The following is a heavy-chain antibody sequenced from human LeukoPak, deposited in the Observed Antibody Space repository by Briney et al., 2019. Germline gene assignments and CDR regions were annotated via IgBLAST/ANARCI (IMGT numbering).Heavy chain of an antibody. CDR1: GFTFSSYA. D-gene: IGHD3-9*01. CDR3: ARYILTGSNWFDP. CDR2: ISYDGSNK. V-gene: IGHV3-30*04. Sequence: GGSLRLSCAASGFTFSSYAMHWVRQAPGKGLEWVAVISYDGSNKYYADSVKGRFTISRDNSKNTLYLQMNSLRAEDTAVYYCARYILTGSNWFDPWGQGTLVTVSS. J-gene: IGHJ5*02.